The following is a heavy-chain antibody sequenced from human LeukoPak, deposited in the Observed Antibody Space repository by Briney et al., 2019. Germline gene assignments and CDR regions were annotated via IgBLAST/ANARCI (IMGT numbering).Heavy chain of an antibody. CDR3: ARWRYSSGNWFDP. J-gene: IGHJ5*02. Sequence: SVKVSCKASGGTFSSYAISWVRQAPGQGLEWMGGIIPIFGTANYAQKFQGRVTITTDESTSTAYMELSGLRSEDAAVYYCARWRYSSGNWFDPWGQGTLVTVSS. CDR2: IIPIFGTA. D-gene: IGHD6-19*01. V-gene: IGHV1-69*05. CDR1: GGTFSSYA.